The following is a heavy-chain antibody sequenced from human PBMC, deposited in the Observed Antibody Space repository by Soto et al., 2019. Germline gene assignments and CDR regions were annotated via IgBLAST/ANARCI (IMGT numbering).Heavy chain of an antibody. Sequence: QAQLVQSGPEVKKPGASVSISCKASGYKFTSYGFIWVRQAPGHGLEWVGWISPYNGKTEYAQNFRGRVTLTTDTSTSTAYMDLSSLRSDDTAVYYCATDRYSGNCCDAFEIWGQGTTVIVSS. V-gene: IGHV1-18*01. CDR2: ISPYNGKT. CDR1: GYKFTSYG. D-gene: IGHD2-15*01. CDR3: ATDRYSGNCCDAFEI. J-gene: IGHJ3*02.